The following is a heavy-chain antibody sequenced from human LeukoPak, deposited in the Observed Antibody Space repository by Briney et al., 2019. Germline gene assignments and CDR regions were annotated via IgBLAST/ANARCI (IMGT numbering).Heavy chain of an antibody. V-gene: IGHV3-7*03. CDR1: GFTFRNYW. CDR3: ARHPNSNWDY. J-gene: IGHJ4*02. Sequence: GGSLRLSCAASGFTFRNYWMSWVRQVPGKGLEWVVNINEGGNEKNYVDSVKGRFTASRDNAQNSLYLQMNSLRVEDTAVYYCARHPNSNWDYWGQGTLVTVSS. D-gene: IGHD6-13*01. CDR2: INEGGNEK.